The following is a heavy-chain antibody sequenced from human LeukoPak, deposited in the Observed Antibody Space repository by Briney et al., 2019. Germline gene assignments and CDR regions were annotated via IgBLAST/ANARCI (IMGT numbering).Heavy chain of an antibody. J-gene: IGHJ1*01. V-gene: IGHV1-69*04. CDR2: IIPILGIA. Sequence: EASVKVSCKASGGAFSSYAISWVRQAPGQGLEWMGRIIPILGIANYAQKFQGRVTITADKSTSTAYMELSSLRSEDTAVYYCARDSPLRIAADGIGYFQHWGQGTLVTVSS. CDR3: ARDSPLRIAADGIGYFQH. D-gene: IGHD6-13*01. CDR1: GGAFSSYA.